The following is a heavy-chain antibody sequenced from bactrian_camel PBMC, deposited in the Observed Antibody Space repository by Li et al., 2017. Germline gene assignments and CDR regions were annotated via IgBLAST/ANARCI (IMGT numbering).Heavy chain of an antibody. Sequence: HVQLVESGGGSVQAGMSLRLSCEVSGYNPSSYCMGWFRLAPGKEREGVAAIVGDGTTTYADSVKGRFTVSKDKATLHLQMNSLKVEDTGMYYCVADPWKGCRGCDGDYCPLLGDFGYWGQG. CDR3: VADPWKGCRGCDGDYCPLLGDFGY. CDR2: IVGDGTT. J-gene: IGHJ6*01. V-gene: IGHV3S53*01. CDR1: GYNPSSYC. D-gene: IGHD3*01.